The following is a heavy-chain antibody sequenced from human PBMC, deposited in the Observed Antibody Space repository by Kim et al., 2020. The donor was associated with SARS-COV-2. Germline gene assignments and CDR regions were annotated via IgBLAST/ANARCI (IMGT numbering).Heavy chain of an antibody. CDR2: INTGDGNT. V-gene: IGHV1-3*04. CDR3: ASLSIAVAST. CDR1: GYTFTKYA. J-gene: IGHJ4*02. Sequence: ASVKVSCKASGYTFTKYAMHWVRQAPGQGLEWMGWINTGDGNTRYSQQFQGRVTFTRDTSSSTAYMDLTRLTPEDTGVYYCASLSIAVASTWGQGSLVTVSS. D-gene: IGHD6-19*01.